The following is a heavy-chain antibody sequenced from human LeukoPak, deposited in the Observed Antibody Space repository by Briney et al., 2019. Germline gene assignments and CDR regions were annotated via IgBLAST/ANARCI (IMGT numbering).Heavy chain of an antibody. CDR2: IYYSGST. V-gene: IGHV4-30-4*01. Sequence: PSETLSLTCTVSGGSISSGDYYWSWIRQPPGKGLEWIGYIYYSGSTYYNPSLKSRVTMSVDTSKNQFSLKLSSVTAADTAVYYCARGSFYVFDAFDIWGQGTMVTVSS. CDR3: ARGSFYVFDAFDI. CDR1: GGSISSGDYY. D-gene: IGHD2-15*01. J-gene: IGHJ3*02.